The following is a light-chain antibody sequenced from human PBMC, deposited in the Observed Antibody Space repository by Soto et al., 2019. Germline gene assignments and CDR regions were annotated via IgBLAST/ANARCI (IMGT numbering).Light chain of an antibody. Sequence: EIVFTKSPCTLSLSPGETATLSCRASQSVSSYLAWYQQKPGQAPSLLIYDASNRATGIPARFSGSGSGTDFTLTISSLEPEDFAVYYCQQRSNWLLTFGQGTRLEI. CDR3: QQRSNWLLT. V-gene: IGKV3-11*01. CDR2: DAS. J-gene: IGKJ5*01. CDR1: QSVSSY.